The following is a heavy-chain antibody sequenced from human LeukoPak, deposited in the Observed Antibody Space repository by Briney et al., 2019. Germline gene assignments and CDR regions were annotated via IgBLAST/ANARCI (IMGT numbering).Heavy chain of an antibody. CDR3: GRRLGS. V-gene: IGHV4-38-2*01. CDR1: GYSISSGYY. D-gene: IGHD1-1*01. Sequence: SETLSLTCAVSGYSISSGYYWCWIRQPPGKGREWIGSIYHSRSTYYNPSLKSRLTISVDTSKNQFSLKLSSVSAADTAVYYCGRRLGSWGQGTLVTVSS. CDR2: IYHSRST. J-gene: IGHJ4*02.